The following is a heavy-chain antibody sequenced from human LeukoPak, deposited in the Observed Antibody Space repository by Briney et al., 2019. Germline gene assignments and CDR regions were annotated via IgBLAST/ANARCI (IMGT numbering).Heavy chain of an antibody. D-gene: IGHD2-15*01. J-gene: IGHJ4*02. Sequence: GGSLRLSCAASGFTFSSYSMNWVRQAPGKGLEWVSSISSASTYIYYADSVKGRFTISRDNAKNSLYLQMNSLRAEDTAVCYCASSGIVVLGATYGSAFDYWGQGTLVTVSS. CDR1: GFTFSSYS. V-gene: IGHV3-21*01. CDR2: ISSASTYI. CDR3: ASSGIVVLGATYGSAFDY.